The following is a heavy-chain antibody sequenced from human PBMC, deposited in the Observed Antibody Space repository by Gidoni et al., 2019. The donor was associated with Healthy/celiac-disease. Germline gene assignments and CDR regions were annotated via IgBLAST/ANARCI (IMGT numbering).Heavy chain of an antibody. D-gene: IGHD2-2*01. CDR3: ARDWCSSTSCYPAFDI. CDR2: ISSSRSTI. CDR1: GFTFSSYS. Sequence: EVQLVESGVGLVQPGWSLRLSCSASGFTFSSYSMNWVRQSPGKGLEWVSYISSSRSTIYYEDSVKGRFTITRDNAKNSLYLQMNSLRDEDTAVYYCARDWCSSTSCYPAFDIWGQGTMVTVSS. V-gene: IGHV3-48*02. J-gene: IGHJ3*02.